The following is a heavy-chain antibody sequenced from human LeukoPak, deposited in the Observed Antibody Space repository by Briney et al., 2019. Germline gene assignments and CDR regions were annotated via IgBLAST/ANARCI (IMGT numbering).Heavy chain of an antibody. V-gene: IGHV3-23*01. CDR1: GFTFSSYA. J-gene: IGHJ3*02. CDR2: ISGSGGST. D-gene: IGHD5-18*01. Sequence: GGSLRLSCAASGFTFSSYAMGWVRQAPGKGLEWVSAISGSGGSTYYADSVKGRFTISRDNSKNTLYLQMNSLRAEDTAVYYCASDKIEYTAMVSGAFDIWGQGTMVTVSS. CDR3: ASDKIEYTAMVSGAFDI.